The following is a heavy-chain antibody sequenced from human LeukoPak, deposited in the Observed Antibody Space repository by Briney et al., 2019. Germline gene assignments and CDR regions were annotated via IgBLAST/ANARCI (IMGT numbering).Heavy chain of an antibody. CDR2: INPNSGGT. CDR3: ARGPYSGYPRGDY. Sequence: ASVKVSCKASGYTFTSYGISWVRQAPGQGLEWMGWINPNSGGTNYAQKFQGRVTMTRDTSISTAYMELSRLRSDDTAVYYCARGPYSGYPRGDYWGQGTLVTVSS. V-gene: IGHV1-2*02. J-gene: IGHJ4*02. D-gene: IGHD5-12*01. CDR1: GYTFTSYG.